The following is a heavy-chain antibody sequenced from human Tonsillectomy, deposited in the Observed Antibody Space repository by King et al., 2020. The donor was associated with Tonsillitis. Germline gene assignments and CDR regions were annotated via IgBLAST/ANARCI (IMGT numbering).Heavy chain of an antibody. CDR1: GYSFTSYW. J-gene: IGHJ4*02. D-gene: IGHD4-11*01. CDR2: IYPGDSDT. Sequence: QLVQSGAEVKKPGESLKISCKGSGYSFTSYWIAWVRQMPGKGLEWMGIIYPGDSDTRHSPSFQGQVTSSADKSISTAYLQWSSLRASDTAMYYCARTPRVTNHCDYWGQGTLVTLSS. CDR3: ARTPRVTNHCDY. V-gene: IGHV5-51*01.